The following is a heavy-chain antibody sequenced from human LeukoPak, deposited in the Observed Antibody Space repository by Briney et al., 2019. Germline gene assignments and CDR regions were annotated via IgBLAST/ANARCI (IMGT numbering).Heavy chain of an antibody. V-gene: IGHV4-31*03. CDR1: GGSISSGGYC. J-gene: IGHJ1*01. Sequence: SETLSLTCTVSGGSISSGGYCWSWIRQHPGKGLEWIGYIYYSGSTYYNPSLKSRVTISVDTSKNQFSLKLSSVTAADTAVYYCARAAGSHNFQHWGQGTLVTVSS. CDR3: ARAAGSHNFQH. D-gene: IGHD3-10*01. CDR2: IYYSGST.